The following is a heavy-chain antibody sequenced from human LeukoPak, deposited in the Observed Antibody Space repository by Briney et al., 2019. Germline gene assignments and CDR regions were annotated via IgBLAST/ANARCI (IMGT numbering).Heavy chain of an antibody. J-gene: IGHJ4*02. CDR2: INPNSGGT. CDR1: GYTFTGYY. V-gene: IGHV1-2*02. CDR3: ARDGVVVVTAMMDY. D-gene: IGHD2-21*02. Sequence: ASVKVSCKASGYTFTGYYMHWVRQAPGQGLEWMGWINPNSGGTNYAQKFQGRVTMTTDTSTSTAYMELRSLRSDDTAVYYCARDGVVVVTAMMDYWGQGTLVTVSS.